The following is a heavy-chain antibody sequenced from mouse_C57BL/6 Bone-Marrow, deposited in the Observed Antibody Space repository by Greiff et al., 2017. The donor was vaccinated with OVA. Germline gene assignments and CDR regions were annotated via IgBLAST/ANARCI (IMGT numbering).Heavy chain of an antibody. V-gene: IGHV1-55*01. CDR2: IYPGSGST. J-gene: IGHJ1*03. D-gene: IGHD1-1*01. CDR1: GYTFTSYW. CDR3: ARANYGVIYWYFDV. Sequence: VQLQQPGAELVKPGASVKMSCKASGYTFTSYWITWVKQRPGQGLEWIGDIYPGSGSTNYNEKFKSKATLTVDTSSSTAYMQLSSLTSEDSAVYYCARANYGVIYWYFDVWGTGTTVTVSS.